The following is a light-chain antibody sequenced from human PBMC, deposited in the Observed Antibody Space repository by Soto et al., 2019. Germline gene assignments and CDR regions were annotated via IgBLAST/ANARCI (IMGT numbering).Light chain of an antibody. V-gene: IGLV1-40*01. CDR1: SSRIGAGYE. CDR2: GNG. CDR3: QSYDKRLTAYV. J-gene: IGLJ1*01. Sequence: QSVLTQPPSVSGARGQRVTISCSGTSSRIGAGYEVHWYHQLPGTAPKLVVSGNGNRPSGVPDRLSASKSGTSASLAITGLQAEDEGHYYCQSYDKRLTAYVFGTGTKFTVL.